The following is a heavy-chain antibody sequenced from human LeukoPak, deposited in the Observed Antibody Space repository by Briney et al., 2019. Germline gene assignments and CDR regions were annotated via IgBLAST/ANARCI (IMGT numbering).Heavy chain of an antibody. D-gene: IGHD1-26*01. CDR1: GFTFSSYA. CDR3: AKVMSNIVGATDYFDY. V-gene: IGHV3-30*04. CDR2: ISYDGSNK. Sequence: PGGSVRLSCAASGFTFSSYAMHWIRRAPGKGLEWVAVISYDGSNKYYADSVKGRFTISRDNSKNTLYLQMNSLRAEDTAVYYCAKVMSNIVGATDYFDYWGQGTLVTVSS. J-gene: IGHJ4*02.